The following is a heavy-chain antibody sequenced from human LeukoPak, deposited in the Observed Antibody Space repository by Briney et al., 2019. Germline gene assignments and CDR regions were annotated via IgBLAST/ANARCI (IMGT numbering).Heavy chain of an antibody. J-gene: IGHJ4*02. Sequence: PGGSLRLSCAASGFTFSDYYMSWVRQAPGKGLEWVGRIKSKTDGGTTDYAAPVKGRFTISRDDSKNTLYLQMNSLKTEDTAVYYCTTALLLRYFDWLLYNADEGYGDYWGQGTLVTVSS. V-gene: IGHV3-15*01. CDR2: IKSKTDGGTT. D-gene: IGHD3-9*01. CDR1: GFTFSDYY. CDR3: TTALLLRYFDWLLYNADEGYGDY.